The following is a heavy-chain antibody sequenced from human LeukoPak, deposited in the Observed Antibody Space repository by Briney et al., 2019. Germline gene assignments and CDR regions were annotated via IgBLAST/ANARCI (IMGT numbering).Heavy chain of an antibody. J-gene: IGHJ6*03. CDR2: IYHSGST. V-gene: IGHV4-30-2*01. Sequence: SQTLSLTCTVSGGSISSGGYYWSWIRQPPGKGLEWIGYIYHSGSTYYNPSLKSQVTISVDRSKNQFSLKLSSVTAADTAVYYCARANKEAFITIFGVVGGGDYYYYMDVWGKGTTVTVSS. CDR3: ARANKEAFITIFGVVGGGDYYYYMDV. D-gene: IGHD3-3*01. CDR1: GGSISSGGYY.